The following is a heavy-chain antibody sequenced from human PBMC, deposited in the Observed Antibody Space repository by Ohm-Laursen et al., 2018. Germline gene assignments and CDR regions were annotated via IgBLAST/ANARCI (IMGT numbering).Heavy chain of an antibody. CDR3: ARVPRYGDHVFDY. V-gene: IGHV4-31*02. Sequence: LRLSCTASGFTFSSYAMSWIRQHPGKGLEWIGYIYYSGSTYYNPSLKSRVTISVDTSKNQFSLKLSSVTAADTAVYYCARVPRYGDHVFDYWGQGTLVTVSS. J-gene: IGHJ4*02. CDR2: IYYSGST. CDR1: GFTFSSYA. D-gene: IGHD4-17*01.